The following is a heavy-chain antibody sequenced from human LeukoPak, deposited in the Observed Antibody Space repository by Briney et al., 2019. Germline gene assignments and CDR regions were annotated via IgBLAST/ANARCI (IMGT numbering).Heavy chain of an antibody. J-gene: IGHJ4*02. Sequence: GRSLRLSCAASGFTFDDYAMHWVRQAPGKGLKWVSGISWNSGSIGYADSVKGRFTISRDNAKNSLYLQMNSLRAEDTALYYCAKDISYYGSGSYSDYWGQGTLVTVSS. D-gene: IGHD3-10*01. V-gene: IGHV3-9*01. CDR3: AKDISYYGSGSYSDY. CDR2: ISWNSGSI. CDR1: GFTFDDYA.